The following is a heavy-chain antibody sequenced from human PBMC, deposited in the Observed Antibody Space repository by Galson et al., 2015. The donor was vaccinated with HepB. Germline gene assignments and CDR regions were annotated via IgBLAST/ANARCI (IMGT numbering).Heavy chain of an antibody. Sequence: SLRLSCAASGFTFDHYAMHWVRQVPGKGLEWVSGIDWNSENIGYADSVKGRFTISRDNAKNSLYLHMNSLRTEDTALYYCARDNRSSSWDYFAYWGQGTLVTVSS. D-gene: IGHD2-2*01. V-gene: IGHV3-9*01. CDR3: ARDNRSSSWDYFAY. J-gene: IGHJ4*02. CDR1: GFTFDHYA. CDR2: IDWNSENI.